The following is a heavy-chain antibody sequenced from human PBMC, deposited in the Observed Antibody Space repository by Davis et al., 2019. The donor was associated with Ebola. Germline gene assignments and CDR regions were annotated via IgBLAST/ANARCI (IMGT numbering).Heavy chain of an antibody. D-gene: IGHD3-22*01. CDR2: TYYRSKWLN. J-gene: IGHJ6*03. CDR3: ARDLRYDTSGSDYYFYMDV. V-gene: IGHV6-1*01. CDR1: GDSVSRNTIT. Sequence: HSQTLSLTCAISGDSVSRNTITWNWIRQSPSRGLEWLGRTYYRSKWLNDYAPSVKGRITINPDTSKNQFSLNLRSVTAADTAVYYCARDLRYDTSGSDYYFYMDVWGKGTTVTVSS.